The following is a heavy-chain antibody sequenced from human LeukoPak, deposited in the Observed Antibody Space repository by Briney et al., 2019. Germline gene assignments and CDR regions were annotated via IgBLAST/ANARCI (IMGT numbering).Heavy chain of an antibody. CDR3: VRVMLGSSKFFDL. J-gene: IGHJ2*01. CDR1: GFTFSHYY. D-gene: IGHD1-26*01. CDR2: IRNKANSYSI. Sequence: GGSLRLSCAGSGFTFSHYYTDWARQAPGKGLEWVARIRNKANSYSIEYAASVKGRFTISRDDSKNSVYLQMNSLKSEDTADYYCVRVMLGSSKFFDLWGRGTLVTVSS. V-gene: IGHV3-72*01.